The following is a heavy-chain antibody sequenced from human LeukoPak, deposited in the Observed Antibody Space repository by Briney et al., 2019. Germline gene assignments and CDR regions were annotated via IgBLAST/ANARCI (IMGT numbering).Heavy chain of an antibody. CDR3: ARTPYYFDY. CDR2: IYYSGST. J-gene: IGHJ4*02. Sequence: PSETLSLTYTVSGGSISSSSYYWGWIRQPPGKGLEWIGSIYYSGSTYYNPSLKSRVTISVDTSKNQFSLKLSSVTAADTAVYYCARTPYYFDYWGQGTLVTVSS. CDR1: GGSISSSSYY. V-gene: IGHV4-39*07.